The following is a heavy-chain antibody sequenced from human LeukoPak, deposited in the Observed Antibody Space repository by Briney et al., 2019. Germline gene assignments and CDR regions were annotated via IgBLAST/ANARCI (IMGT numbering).Heavy chain of an antibody. Sequence: GGSLRPSCAASGFTFSSYSMNWVRQAPGKGLEWVSSISSSSSYIYYADSVKGRFTISRDNAKNTLYLQMNSLRAEDTAVYYCAREVYSGSYLDYWGQGTLVTVSS. J-gene: IGHJ4*02. CDR3: AREVYSGSYLDY. D-gene: IGHD1-26*01. CDR1: GFTFSSYS. V-gene: IGHV3-21*01. CDR2: ISSSSSYI.